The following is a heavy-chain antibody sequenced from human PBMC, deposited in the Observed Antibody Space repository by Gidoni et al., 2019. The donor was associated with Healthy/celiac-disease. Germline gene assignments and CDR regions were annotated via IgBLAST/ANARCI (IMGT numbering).Heavy chain of an antibody. V-gene: IGHV3-23*01. Sequence: EVQLLESGGGLVQPGGSLRLSCAASGFTFSSYAMSWVRQAPGKGLEWVSAISGSGGSTYYADSVKGRFTISRDNSKNTLYLQMNSLRAEDTAVYYCAKVGSPSLGGWRVVVAATGYEFDYWGQGTLVTVSS. J-gene: IGHJ4*02. CDR2: ISGSGGST. CDR3: AKVGSPSLGGWRVVVAATGYEFDY. CDR1: GFTFSSYA. D-gene: IGHD2-15*01.